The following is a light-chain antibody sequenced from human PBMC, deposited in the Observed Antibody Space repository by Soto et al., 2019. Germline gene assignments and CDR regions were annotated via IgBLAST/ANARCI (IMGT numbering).Light chain of an antibody. CDR2: DVA. V-gene: IGLV2-14*03. J-gene: IGLJ1*01. CDR3: VSYTSSTTDV. CDR1: SSDVGGSNF. Sequence: QSALTQPASVSDSPGQSITISCTGTSSDVGGSNFVSWYQQHPGKPPKLIIYDVANRPSGVSNRCSGSKSGSTASLIISRLQTEDEADYYCVSYTSSTTDVFGTGTKLTVL.